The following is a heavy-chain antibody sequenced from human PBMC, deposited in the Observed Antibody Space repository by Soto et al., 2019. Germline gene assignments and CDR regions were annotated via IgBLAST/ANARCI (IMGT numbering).Heavy chain of an antibody. V-gene: IGHV1-69*02. CDR1: GDTFNFYS. CDR2: VNPIVSMS. D-gene: IGHD3-10*01. J-gene: IGHJ4*02. CDR3: ASSYGSGYRALDY. Sequence: QVQLVQSGAEVKRPGSSVKVSCKASGDTFNFYSINWVRQAPGLGLEWVGRVNPIVSMSNYAQKFQDRVTMTADKSTSTAYMELRSLRSEDTAIYYCASSYGSGYRALDYWGQGALVTVSS.